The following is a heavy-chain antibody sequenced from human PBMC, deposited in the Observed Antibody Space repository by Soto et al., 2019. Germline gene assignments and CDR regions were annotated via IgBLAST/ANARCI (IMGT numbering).Heavy chain of an antibody. CDR2: IYYSGST. D-gene: IGHD1-20*01. J-gene: IGHJ6*02. V-gene: IGHV4-30-4*01. Sequence: QVQLLESGPGLVKPSQTLSLTCTVSGGSISSGDDFWTWIRQPPGKGLEWIGYIYYSGSTYYNPSLKSRLTMSVDTSKNQFSLKLSSVTAADTAVYYCARDRAKWKDYYYYGMDVWGQGTTVTVSS. CDR3: ARDRAKWKDYYYYGMDV. CDR1: GGSISSGDDF.